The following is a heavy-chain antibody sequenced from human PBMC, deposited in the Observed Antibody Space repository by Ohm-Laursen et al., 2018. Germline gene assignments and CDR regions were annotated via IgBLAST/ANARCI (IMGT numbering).Heavy chain of an antibody. Sequence: ASVKVSCKASGYTFTSYGISWVRQAPGQGLEWMGIINPSGGSTSYAQKFQGRVTMTRDTSTSTVYMELSSLRSEDTAVYYCARGVVISEGWFDPWGQGTLVTVSS. CDR2: INPSGGST. CDR1: GYTFTSYG. CDR3: ARGVVISEGWFDP. V-gene: IGHV1-46*01. J-gene: IGHJ5*02. D-gene: IGHD3-3*01.